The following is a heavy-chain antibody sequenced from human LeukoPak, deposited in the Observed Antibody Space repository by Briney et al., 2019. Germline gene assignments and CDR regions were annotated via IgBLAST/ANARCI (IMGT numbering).Heavy chain of an antibody. CDR1: GFTFSSYG. D-gene: IGHD3-22*01. CDR3: AKGEAYYDSSGVFDY. CDR2: ISYDGSNK. J-gene: IGHJ4*02. V-gene: IGHV3-30*18. Sequence: GGSLRLSCAASGFTFSSYGMHWVRQAPGKGLEWVAVISYDGSNKYYADSVKGRFTISRDNSKNTLYLQMNSLRAEDTAVYYCAKGEAYYDSSGVFDYWGQGTLVTASP.